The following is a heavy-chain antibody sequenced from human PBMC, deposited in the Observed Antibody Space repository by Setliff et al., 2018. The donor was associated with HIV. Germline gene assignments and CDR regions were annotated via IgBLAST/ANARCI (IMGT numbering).Heavy chain of an antibody. D-gene: IGHD1-26*01. J-gene: IGHJ4*02. CDR2: IYTSGNT. V-gene: IGHV4-61*02. Sequence: PSETLSLTCTVSGGSISSGSYYWNWIRRPAGKGLEWIGRIYTSGNTNSNPSLKRRVTISVDTSKNQFSLKLSSVTAADTAVYYCARSSPRFSGSYFDYWGQGTLVTVSS. CDR3: ARSSPRFSGSYFDY. CDR1: GGSISSGSYY.